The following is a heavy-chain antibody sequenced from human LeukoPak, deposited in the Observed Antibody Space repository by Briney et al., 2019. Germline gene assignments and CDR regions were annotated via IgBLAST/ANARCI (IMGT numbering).Heavy chain of an antibody. D-gene: IGHD2-8*01. CDR3: AKDFRMEYFDY. V-gene: IGHV3-23*01. CDR2: ISGSGGST. J-gene: IGHJ4*02. Sequence: GGSLKLSCAASGFTFSSYAMSWVRQAPGKGLEWVSAISGSGGSTYYAEYVQGRFTISRDNSKNTPYLQINSLRGEDTAVYYCAKDFRMEYFDYWGQGTLVTVSS. CDR1: GFTFSSYA.